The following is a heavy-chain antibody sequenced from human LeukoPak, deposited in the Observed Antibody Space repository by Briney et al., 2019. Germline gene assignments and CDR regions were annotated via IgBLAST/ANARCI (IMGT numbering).Heavy chain of an antibody. CDR2: IIPIFGTA. CDR1: GGTFSSYA. V-gene: IGHV1-69*05. J-gene: IGHJ4*02. Sequence: ASVKVSCKASGGTFSSYAISWVRQAPGQGLEWMGGIIPIFGTANYAQKFQGRVTITTDESTSTAYMELSSLRPEDTAVYYCARESRGAHGADFDYWGQGTLVTVSS. D-gene: IGHD1-26*01. CDR3: ARESRGAHGADFDY.